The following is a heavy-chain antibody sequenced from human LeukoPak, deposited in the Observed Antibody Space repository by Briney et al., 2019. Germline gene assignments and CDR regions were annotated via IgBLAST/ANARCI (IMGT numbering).Heavy chain of an antibody. J-gene: IGHJ4*02. D-gene: IGHD3-10*01. Sequence: PSETLSLTCAVYGGSFSGYYWSWIRQPPGKGLEGIGEINHSGSTNYNPSLKRRVTISVDTSKNQFSLKLSSVTAPDTAVYSSAPVVRGAFDSWGPGTPVTVSP. CDR3: APVVRGAFDS. CDR1: GGSFSGYY. V-gene: IGHV4-34*01. CDR2: INHSGST.